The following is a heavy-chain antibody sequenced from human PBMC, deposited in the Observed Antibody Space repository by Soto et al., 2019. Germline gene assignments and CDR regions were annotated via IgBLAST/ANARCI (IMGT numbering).Heavy chain of an antibody. CDR1: GFTFSSYS. CDR3: AKDSLPWDGTSYFDY. J-gene: IGHJ4*02. D-gene: IGHD1-7*01. V-gene: IGHV3-23*01. CDR2: ISGSGGST. Sequence: GGSLRLSCAASGFTFSSYSMNWVRQAPGKGLEWVSAISGSGGSTYYADSVKGRFTISRDNSKNTLYLQMNSLRAEDTAVYYCAKDSLPWDGTSYFDYWGQGTLVTVSS.